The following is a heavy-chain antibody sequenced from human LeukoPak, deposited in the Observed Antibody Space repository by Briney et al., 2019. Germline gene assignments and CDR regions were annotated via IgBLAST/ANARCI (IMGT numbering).Heavy chain of an antibody. J-gene: IGHJ4*02. CDR1: GFTFNSYS. CDR2: ISGSNSYI. D-gene: IGHD6-6*01. V-gene: IGHV3-21*01. Sequence: GGSLRLSCAASGFTFNSYSMNWVRQAPGKGLEWVSSISGSNSYIYYADSMKGRFTISRDNAKNSLYLQMNSLRAEDTAVYHCARARAPLRDSLGYWGQGTLVTVSS. CDR3: ARARAPLRDSLGY.